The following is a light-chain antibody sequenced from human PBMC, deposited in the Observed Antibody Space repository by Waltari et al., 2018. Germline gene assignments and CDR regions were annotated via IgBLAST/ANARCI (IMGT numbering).Light chain of an antibody. J-gene: IGKJ1*01. Sequence: DIVMTQSPDSLAVSLGERATINCKSRQSILYNSNAKNYLAWYQQKPGQPPKLLIYWASTRAAGAAGRFRGRGSGTDFTTTISSLQAEDVAVYCWQQDYRRGTFGQGTRVEVK. CDR2: WAS. CDR3: QQDYRRGT. CDR1: QSILYNSNAKNY. V-gene: IGKV4-1*01.